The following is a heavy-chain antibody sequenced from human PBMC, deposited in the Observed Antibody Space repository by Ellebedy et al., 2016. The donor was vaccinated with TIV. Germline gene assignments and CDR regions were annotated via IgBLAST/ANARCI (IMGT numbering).Heavy chain of an antibody. V-gene: IGHV5-51*01. Sequence: GESLKISXKGSGYSFTSYWIGWVRQMPGKGLEWMGIIYPGDSDTRYSPSFQGQVTISADKSISTAYLQWSSLKASDTAMYYCARQDTYYDILTGRRGMYYYYGLDVWGQGTTVSVSS. CDR1: GYSFTSYW. D-gene: IGHD3-9*01. J-gene: IGHJ6*02. CDR3: ARQDTYYDILTGRRGMYYYYGLDV. CDR2: IYPGDSDT.